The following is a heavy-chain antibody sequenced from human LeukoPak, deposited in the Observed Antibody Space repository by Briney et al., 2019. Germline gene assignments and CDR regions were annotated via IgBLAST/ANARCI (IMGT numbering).Heavy chain of an antibody. CDR3: ARRPAHSSGYYYYYYYMDV. Sequence: ASVKVSCKASGYTFTSYAMNWVRQAPGQGLEWMGWITTNTGNPTYAQGFTGRFVFSLDTSVSTAYLQISSLKAEDTAVYYCARRPAHSSGYYYYYYYMDVWGKGTTVTVSS. CDR1: GYTFTSYA. V-gene: IGHV7-4-1*02. CDR2: ITTNTGNP. J-gene: IGHJ6*03. D-gene: IGHD3-22*01.